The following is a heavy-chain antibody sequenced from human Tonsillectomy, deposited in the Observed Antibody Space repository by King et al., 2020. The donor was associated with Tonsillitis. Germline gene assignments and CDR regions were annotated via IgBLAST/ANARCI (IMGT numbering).Heavy chain of an antibody. CDR1: GFAFSDCG. J-gene: IGHJ4*02. D-gene: IGHD2-2*01. V-gene: IGHV3-30*18. Sequence: QLVQSGGGVVQPGRSLRLSCAASGFAFSDCGMHWVRQAPGKGLDWVATISYDGSDKDYGDSVRGRFTISRDNSRSMLYLQVNSLRADDTAVYYCAKEGGAQYCSSASCSADYWGQGTLVTVSS. CDR3: AKEGGAQYCSSASCSADY. CDR2: ISYDGSDK.